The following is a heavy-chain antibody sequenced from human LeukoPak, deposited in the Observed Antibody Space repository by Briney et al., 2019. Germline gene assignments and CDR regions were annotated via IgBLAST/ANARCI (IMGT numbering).Heavy chain of an antibody. J-gene: IGHJ3*02. CDR1: GYTFTSYG. CDR3: ARASASPTNSNSYYFETTKKNAFDI. Sequence: GASVKVSCKASGYTFTSYGISWVRQAPGQGLEWMGWISAYNGNTNYAQKLQGRVTMTTDTSTKTAYMELRSLSSDDTAVYYCARASASPTNSNSYYFETTKKNAFDIWGQGTMVTVSS. V-gene: IGHV1-18*01. CDR2: ISAYNGNT. D-gene: IGHD3-22*01.